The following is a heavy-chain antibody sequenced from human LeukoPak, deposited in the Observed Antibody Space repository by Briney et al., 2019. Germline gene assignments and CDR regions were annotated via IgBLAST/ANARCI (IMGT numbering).Heavy chain of an antibody. CDR1: GGTFSSYA. CDR2: IIPIFGTA. CDR3: ARGSGGDCYMNPCWFDP. Sequence: SSVQASRKASGGTFSSYAISWVRQAPGQGLEWMGGIIPIFGTANNAQKFQGRVTITTDESTSTAYMELSSLGSDDTAVDYCARGSGGDCYMNPCWFDPWGQGTLVTVSS. V-gene: IGHV1-69*05. J-gene: IGHJ5*02. D-gene: IGHD2-21*02.